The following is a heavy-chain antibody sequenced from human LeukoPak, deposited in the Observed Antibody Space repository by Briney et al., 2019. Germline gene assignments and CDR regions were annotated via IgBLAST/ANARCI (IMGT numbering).Heavy chain of an antibody. D-gene: IGHD4-17*01. CDR2: INSDGSST. CDR3: ARAYDYGGNDY. J-gene: IGHJ4*02. V-gene: IGHV3-74*01. Sequence: GGSLRLSCAASGFTFSSYWMHWVRQAPGKGLVWVSRINSDGSSTSYTDSVKGRFTISRDNAKNTLYLQMNSLRAEDTAVYYCARAYDYGGNDYWGQGTLVTVSS. CDR1: GFTFSSYW.